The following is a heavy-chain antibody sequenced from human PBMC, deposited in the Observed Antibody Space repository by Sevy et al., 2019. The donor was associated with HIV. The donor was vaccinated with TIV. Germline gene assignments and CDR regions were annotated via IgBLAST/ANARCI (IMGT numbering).Heavy chain of an antibody. Sequence: GGCLRLSCAASGFTFSSYSMNWVRQAPGKGLEWVSSISSSSGYIYYADSVKGQFTISRDNAKNSRDQQMNSLRAEDTAVYYCARDSPPDYDILTGSHYFDYWGQGTLVTVSS. CDR1: GFTFSSYS. V-gene: IGHV3-21*01. CDR2: ISSSSGYI. CDR3: ARDSPPDYDILTGSHYFDY. D-gene: IGHD3-9*01. J-gene: IGHJ4*02.